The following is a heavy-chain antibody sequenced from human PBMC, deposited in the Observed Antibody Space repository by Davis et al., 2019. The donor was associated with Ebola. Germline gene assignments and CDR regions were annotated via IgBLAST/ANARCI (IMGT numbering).Heavy chain of an antibody. CDR2: INHSGST. CDR1: GGSFSGYY. Sequence: MPSETLSLTCAVYGGSFSGYYWSWIRQPPGRGLEWIGEINHSGSTNYNPSLKSRVTISVDTSKNQFSLKLSSVTAADTAVYYCARHPLPYYFDYWGQGTLVTVSS. D-gene: IGHD3-16*02. CDR3: ARHPLPYYFDY. V-gene: IGHV4-34*01. J-gene: IGHJ4*02.